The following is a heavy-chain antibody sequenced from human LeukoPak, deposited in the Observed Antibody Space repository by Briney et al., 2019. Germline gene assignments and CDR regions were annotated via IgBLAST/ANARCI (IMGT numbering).Heavy chain of an antibody. CDR2: TSSSDPGT. CDR1: GFPLSSYA. J-gene: IGHJ4*02. D-gene: IGHD2-15*01. CDR3: AGAPVTSCRGAFCYPFDY. V-gene: IGHV3-23*01. Sequence: GGSLRPSRAASGFPLSSYAMSWVRQGPGKGLEWVAATSSSDPGTYHADSVRGRFTLSRDNSQHTLYLQMNRLRAEDAALYYCAGAPVTSCRGAFCYPFDYWGQGGLGTV.